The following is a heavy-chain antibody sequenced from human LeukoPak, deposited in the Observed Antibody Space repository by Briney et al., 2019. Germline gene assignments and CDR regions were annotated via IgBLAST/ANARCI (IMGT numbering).Heavy chain of an antibody. CDR2: IGGSGGST. D-gene: IGHD5-12*01. J-gene: IGHJ4*02. CDR1: GFTLSSYA. CDR3: AKDRRYSGYDGGFDY. Sequence: PGGSLRLSCAASGFTLSSYAISWVRQAPGKELEWVSAIGGSGGSTYYANSVKGRFTISRDNSKNTLHLQMNSLRAEDTAVYYGAKDRRYSGYDGGFDYWGQGTLVTVSP. V-gene: IGHV3-23*01.